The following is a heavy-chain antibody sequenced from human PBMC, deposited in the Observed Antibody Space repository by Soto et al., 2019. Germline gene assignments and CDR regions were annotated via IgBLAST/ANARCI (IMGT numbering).Heavy chain of an antibody. D-gene: IGHD3-10*01. V-gene: IGHV4-31*03. Sequence: QVQLQESGPGLVKPSQTLSLTCTVSGGSISSGGYYWSWIRQHPGKGLEWIGYIYYSGSTYYNPSLKSRVTISVDTSKNQFSLKLSSVTAADTAVYYCARDGAFGAGTNYGMDVWGQGTPVTVSS. J-gene: IGHJ6*02. CDR3: ARDGAFGAGTNYGMDV. CDR1: GGSISSGGYY. CDR2: IYYSGST.